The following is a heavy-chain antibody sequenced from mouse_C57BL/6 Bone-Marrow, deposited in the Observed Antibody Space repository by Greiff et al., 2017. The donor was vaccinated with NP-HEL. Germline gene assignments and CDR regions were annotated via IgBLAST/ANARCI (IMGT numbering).Heavy chain of an antibody. D-gene: IGHD2-5*01. Sequence: VQLKESGPVLVQPGASVKMSCKASGYTFTDYYMHWVKQSHGKSLEWIGVLNPYNGGTSYNQKFKGKATLPVDKSSSTAYMELNSLTSEDSAVYYCAREMSYSNYGAYWGQGTLVTVSA. CDR3: AREMSYSNYGAY. J-gene: IGHJ3*01. V-gene: IGHV1-19*01. CDR1: GYTFTDYY. CDR2: LNPYNGGT.